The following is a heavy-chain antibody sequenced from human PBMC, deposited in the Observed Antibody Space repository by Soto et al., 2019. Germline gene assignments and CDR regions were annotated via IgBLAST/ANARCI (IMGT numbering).Heavy chain of an antibody. V-gene: IGHV3-53*01. CDR2: IYSGGST. CDR3: ARGHYDFWSGYYYYGMDV. CDR1: GFTVVSNY. J-gene: IGHJ6*02. Sequence: PGGSLRLSCAASGFTVVSNYIIWVRQSPVKGLEWVSVIYSGGSTYYADSVKGRFTVSRDNSKNTLYLQMNSLRAEDTAVYYCARGHYDFWSGYYYYGMDVWGQGTTVTVSS. D-gene: IGHD3-3*01.